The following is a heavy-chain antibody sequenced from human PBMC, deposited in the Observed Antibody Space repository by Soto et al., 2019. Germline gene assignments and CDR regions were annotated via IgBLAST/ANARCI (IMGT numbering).Heavy chain of an antibody. V-gene: IGHV1-69*12. CDR1: GGTFSTYA. J-gene: IGHJ4*02. CDR3: ASGIQLWLRRINNGYSG. CDR2: IIPMFGTA. D-gene: IGHD5-18*01. Sequence: QVQLVQSGAEVKKPESSVKVSCKAPGGTFSTYAISWVRQAPGQGLEWMGGIIPMFGTANYAQRFQDRVTITADESTNTVYMXXXXXRSEDTAVYFCASGIQLWLRRINNGYSGWGQGTLVTVSS.